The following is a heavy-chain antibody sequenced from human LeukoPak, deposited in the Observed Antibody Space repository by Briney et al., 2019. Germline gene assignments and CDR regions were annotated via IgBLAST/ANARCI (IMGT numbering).Heavy chain of an antibody. CDR2: ISAYNGNT. V-gene: IGHV1-18*01. CDR1: GYTFTSYG. J-gene: IGHJ4*02. CDR3: ARDCSSTSCYTTIDY. Sequence: ASGKVSCKASGYTFTSYGISWVRQAPGQGLEWMGRISAYNGNTNYAQKLQGRVTMTTDTSTSTTYMELRSLRSDDTAVYYCARDCSSTSCYTTIDYWGQGTLVTVSS. D-gene: IGHD2-2*02.